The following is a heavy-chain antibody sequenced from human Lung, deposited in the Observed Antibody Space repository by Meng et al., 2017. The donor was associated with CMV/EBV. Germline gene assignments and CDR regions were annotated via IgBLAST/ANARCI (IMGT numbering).Heavy chain of an antibody. CDR1: GFTFRSYN. CDR3: AGYTSSSYGMGV. J-gene: IGHJ6*02. V-gene: IGHV3-48*04. CDR2: ISFSSSII. D-gene: IGHD3-16*02. Sequence: GESLKISYEASGFTFRSYNMNWVRQAPGKGLEWVSYISFSSSIIHYADSVKGRFTISRDNARDSLYLQMNSLRAEDTAVYFCAGYTSSSYGMGVWGQGTTVTVSS.